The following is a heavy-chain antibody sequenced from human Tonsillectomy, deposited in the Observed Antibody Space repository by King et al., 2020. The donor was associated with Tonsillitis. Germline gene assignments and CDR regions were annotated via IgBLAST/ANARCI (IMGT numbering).Heavy chain of an antibody. V-gene: IGHV4-59*01. D-gene: IGHD6-19*01. CDR1: GGSISSYY. J-gene: IGHJ5*02. Sequence: VQLQESGPGLVKPSETLSLTCTVSGGSISSYYWSWIRQPPGKGLEWIGYIYYSGSTNYNPSLKSRVTISVDTSKNQFSLKLSSVTAADTAVYYCARAGYSSGYHWFDPWGQGTLVTVSS. CDR3: ARAGYSSGYHWFDP. CDR2: IYYSGST.